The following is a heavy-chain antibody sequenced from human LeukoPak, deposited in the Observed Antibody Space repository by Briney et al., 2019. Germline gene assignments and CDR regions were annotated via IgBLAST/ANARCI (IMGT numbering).Heavy chain of an antibody. D-gene: IGHD2-15*01. Sequence: ASVKVSCKASGYTFTSYGISWLRQAPGQGLEWMGWTSAYNGNTNYAQKLQGRVTMTTDTSTSTAYMELRSLRSDDTAVYYCARGTRYCSGGSCYFGTYYFDYWGQGTLVTVSS. V-gene: IGHV1-18*01. CDR2: TSAYNGNT. J-gene: IGHJ4*02. CDR1: GYTFTSYG. CDR3: ARGTRYCSGGSCYFGTYYFDY.